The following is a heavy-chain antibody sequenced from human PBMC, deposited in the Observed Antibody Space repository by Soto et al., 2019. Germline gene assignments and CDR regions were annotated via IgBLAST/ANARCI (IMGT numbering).Heavy chain of an antibody. Sequence: SVKVSCKASGGTFSSYAISWVRQAPGQGLEWMGGIIPIFGTANYAQKFQGRVTITADESTNTAYMELSSLSSVTAADTAVYYCARAGRLATVTTDDPFDYWGQGTLVTVSS. D-gene: IGHD4-17*01. CDR2: IIPIFGTA. CDR3: ARAGRLATVTTDDPFDY. V-gene: IGHV1-69*13. CDR1: GGTFSSYA. J-gene: IGHJ4*02.